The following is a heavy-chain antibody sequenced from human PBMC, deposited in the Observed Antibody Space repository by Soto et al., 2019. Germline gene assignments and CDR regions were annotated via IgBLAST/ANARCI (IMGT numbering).Heavy chain of an antibody. CDR1: GFTVSSNY. V-gene: IGHV3-53*01. Sequence: EVQLVESGGGLIQPGGSLRLPCAASGFTVSSNYMSWVRQAPGKGLEWVSVIYSGGSTYYADSVKGRFTISRDNSKNTLYLQMNSLRAEDTAVYYCARDRIAAAGTGGFDYWGQGTLVTVSS. D-gene: IGHD6-13*01. CDR2: IYSGGST. J-gene: IGHJ4*02. CDR3: ARDRIAAAGTGGFDY.